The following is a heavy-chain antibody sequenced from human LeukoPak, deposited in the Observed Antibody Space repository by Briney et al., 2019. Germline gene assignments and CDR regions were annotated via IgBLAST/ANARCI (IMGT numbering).Heavy chain of an antibody. Sequence: GGSLRLSCAASGFTFSSYWMSWVRQAPGKGLEWVANTKQDGSEKYYADSVKGRFTISRDNAKNSLYLQMNSLRAEDTAVYYCARDSKLWFGESQFDYWGQGTLVTVSS. CDR2: TKQDGSEK. J-gene: IGHJ4*02. CDR3: ARDSKLWFGESQFDY. CDR1: GFTFSSYW. V-gene: IGHV3-7*01. D-gene: IGHD3-10*01.